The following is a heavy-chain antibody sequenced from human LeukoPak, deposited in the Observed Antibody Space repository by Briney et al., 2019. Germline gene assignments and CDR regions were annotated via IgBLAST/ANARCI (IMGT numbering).Heavy chain of an antibody. J-gene: IGHJ5*02. Sequence: SQTLSLTCAISGDSVSSNSAAWNWIRQSPSRGLEWLGRTYYRSKWYNDYAVSVKSRITINPDTSKNQFSLQLNSVTPEDTAVYYCARDGFLEWLLFNGDWFDPWGQGTLVTVSS. CDR1: GDSVSSNSAA. D-gene: IGHD3-3*01. CDR2: TYYRSKWYN. V-gene: IGHV6-1*01. CDR3: ARDGFLEWLLFNGDWFDP.